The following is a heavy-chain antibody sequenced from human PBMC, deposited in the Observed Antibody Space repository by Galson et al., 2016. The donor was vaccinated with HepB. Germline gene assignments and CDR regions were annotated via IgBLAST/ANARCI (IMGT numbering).Heavy chain of an antibody. Sequence: SLRLSCAASGFTFSSYAMSFVRQAPGKGLEWVSAIPGSGTSTYYADSVKGRLTISRDNSKNTLYLQMNSLRAEDTAVYYCAKAYSSGWYFFDYWGQGTLVTVSS. CDR3: AKAYSSGWYFFDY. CDR2: IPGSGTST. J-gene: IGHJ4*02. V-gene: IGHV3-23*01. CDR1: GFTFSSYA. D-gene: IGHD6-19*01.